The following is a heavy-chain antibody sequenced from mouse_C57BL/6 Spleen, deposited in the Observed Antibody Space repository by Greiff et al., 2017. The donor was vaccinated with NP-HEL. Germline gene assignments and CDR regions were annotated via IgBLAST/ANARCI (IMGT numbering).Heavy chain of an antibody. Sequence: QVHVKQSGAELVKPGASVKMSCKASGYTFTSYWITWVKQRPGQGLEWIGDIYPGSGSTNYNEKFKSKATLTVDTSSSTAYMQLSSLTSEDSAVYYCARWTTGYFDYWGQGTTLTVSS. CDR3: ARWTTGYFDY. V-gene: IGHV1-55*01. J-gene: IGHJ2*01. CDR2: IYPGSGST. CDR1: GYTFTSYW. D-gene: IGHD1-1*01.